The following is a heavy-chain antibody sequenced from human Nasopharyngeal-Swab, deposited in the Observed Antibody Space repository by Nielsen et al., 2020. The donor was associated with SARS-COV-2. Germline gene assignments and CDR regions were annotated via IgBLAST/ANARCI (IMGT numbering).Heavy chain of an antibody. V-gene: IGHV3-7*01. CDR3: AAAPSGDYGGY. D-gene: IGHD4-23*01. J-gene: IGHJ4*02. CDR2: INQDGSTK. CDR1: GFTFRTHW. Sequence: GGSLRLSCAASGFTFRTHWMNWVRQAPGKGLEWVANINQDGSTKYYMDSVKGRFTISRDNAKNTVYLQMNSLRAEDTAVYYCAAAPSGDYGGYWGQGTLVTVSS.